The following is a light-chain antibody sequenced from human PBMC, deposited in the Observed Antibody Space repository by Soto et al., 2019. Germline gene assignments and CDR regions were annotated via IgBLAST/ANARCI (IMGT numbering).Light chain of an antibody. CDR3: QQAATFPLT. J-gene: IGKJ4*01. Sequence: DIQMTQSPSSVSASVGDRVIITCRASQAFGKLLAWYQQKRGKAPKLLIYGISTLQGGVPSRFSGSESGADFTLTISSVQPEDSAKYYCQQAATFPLTFGGGTDVEI. CDR1: QAFGKL. CDR2: GIS. V-gene: IGKV1-12*01.